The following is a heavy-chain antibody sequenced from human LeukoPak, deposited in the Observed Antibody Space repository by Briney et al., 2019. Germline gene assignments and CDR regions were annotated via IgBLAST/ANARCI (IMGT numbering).Heavy chain of an antibody. CDR2: ISGSGSTI. V-gene: IGHV3-48*03. CDR3: VRDGASWGGDAFDI. Sequence: GGSLRLSCAASGIITSSYEMNWVRQAPEKGLELVSYISGSGSTIFYADSVKGRFTVSRVNAKNSVYLQMNSLRAEDTGVYYCVRDGASWGGDAFDIWGQGTMVTVSS. CDR1: GIITSSYE. J-gene: IGHJ3*02. D-gene: IGHD3-10*01.